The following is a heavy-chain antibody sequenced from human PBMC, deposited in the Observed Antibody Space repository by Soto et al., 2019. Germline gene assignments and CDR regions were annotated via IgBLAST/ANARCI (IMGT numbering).Heavy chain of an antibody. V-gene: IGHV1-8*01. CDR3: EKNPAKTGDFEV. J-gene: IGHJ1*01. CDR2: MNPNNGNT. D-gene: IGHD7-27*01. CDR1: GYTFTSYD. Sequence: QVQLVQSGAEVKNPGASVKVSCKTSGYTFTSYDINWVRQDAGQGLEWMGWMNPNNGNTGYAQKFQGRVTMTGYTSISTAYLELSSLRSEHTAVYYCEKNPAKTGDFEVWGQGSLVTVSS.